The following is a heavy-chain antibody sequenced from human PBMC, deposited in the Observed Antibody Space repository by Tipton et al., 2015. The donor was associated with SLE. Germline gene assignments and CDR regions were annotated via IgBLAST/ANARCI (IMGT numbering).Heavy chain of an antibody. D-gene: IGHD2-15*01. V-gene: IGHV4-39*01. CDR1: GGSISSSSYY. CDR3: ARQVGWKRYYYYMDV. J-gene: IGHJ6*03. Sequence: LRLSCTVSGGSISSSSYYWGWIRQPPGKGLEWIGSIYYSGSIYYNPSLKSRVTISVDTSNNQFSLKLSSVTAADTAVYYCARQVGWKRYYYYMDVWGKGPTVTVSS. CDR2: IYYSGSI.